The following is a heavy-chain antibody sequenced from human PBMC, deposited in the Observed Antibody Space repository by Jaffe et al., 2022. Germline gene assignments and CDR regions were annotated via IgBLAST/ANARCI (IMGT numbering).Heavy chain of an antibody. D-gene: IGHD2-2*01. V-gene: IGHV1-46*02. CDR1: GYNFKSYF. J-gene: IGHJ4*02. Sequence: QVQLAQSGAEVKKPGTSVRLSCKASGYNFKSYFIHWVRQAPGQGLEWMGMINPNRHTTDYPQKFQGRVTMTTDTSTSTVYMQLSSLTSVDTAVYFCARDRLATTSYIDSWGQGTLLTVSS. CDR3: ARDRLATTSYIDS. CDR2: INPNRHTT.